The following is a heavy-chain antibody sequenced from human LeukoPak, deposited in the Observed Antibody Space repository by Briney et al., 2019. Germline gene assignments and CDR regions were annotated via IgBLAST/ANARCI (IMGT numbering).Heavy chain of an antibody. CDR2: IYPNSGGT. CDR3: VRVDLLTDYRREIYYYYYMDV. J-gene: IGHJ6*03. V-gene: IGHV1-2*06. Sequence: ASVKVSCKASGYTFTDYYIYWVRQAPGQGLEWMGRIYPNSGGTNYAQKFQGRVTMTRDTSISTAYMELSRLRSDDTAVYYCVRVDLLTDYRREIYYYYYMDVWGKGTTVTVSS. CDR1: GYTFTDYY. D-gene: IGHD3-9*01.